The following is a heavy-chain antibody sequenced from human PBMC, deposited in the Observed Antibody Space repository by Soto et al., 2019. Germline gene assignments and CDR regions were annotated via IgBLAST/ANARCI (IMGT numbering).Heavy chain of an antibody. CDR2: IYYSGST. CDR3: ASRGYSGYGYAFDI. Sequence: SETLSLTCTVSGGSISSGGYYWSWIRQHPGKGLEWIGYIYYSGSTYYNPSPKSRVTISVDTSKNQFSLKLSSVTAADTAVYYCASRGYSGYGYAFDIWGQGTMVTVSS. CDR1: GGSISSGGYY. D-gene: IGHD5-12*01. J-gene: IGHJ3*02. V-gene: IGHV4-31*03.